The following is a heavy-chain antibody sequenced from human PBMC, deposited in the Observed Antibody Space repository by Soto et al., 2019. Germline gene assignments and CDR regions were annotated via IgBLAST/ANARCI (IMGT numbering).Heavy chain of an antibody. CDR3: ARGTSMVRGVIVY. CDR2: INPNSGGT. D-gene: IGHD3-10*01. V-gene: IGHV1-2*04. Sequence: QVQLVQSGAEVKKPGASVKVSCKASGYTFTGYYMHWVRQAPGQGLEWMGWINPNSGGTSYAQKFQGWVTMTRDTSISTAYMELSRLRSDDTAVYYCARGTSMVRGVIVYWGQGTLVTVSS. CDR1: GYTFTGYY. J-gene: IGHJ4*02.